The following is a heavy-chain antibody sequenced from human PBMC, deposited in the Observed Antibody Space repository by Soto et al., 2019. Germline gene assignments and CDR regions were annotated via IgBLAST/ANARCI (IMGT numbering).Heavy chain of an antibody. D-gene: IGHD3-10*01. J-gene: IGHJ6*02. CDR2: ISSSGSTI. V-gene: IGHV3-11*01. Sequence: GGSLRLSCAASGFTFSDYYMSWIRQAPGKGLEWVSYISSSGSTIYYADSVKGRFTISRDNAKNSLYLQMNSLRAEDTAVYYCARAERGGKKELWFGELFYYYYGMDVWGQGTTVTVSS. CDR3: ARAERGGKKELWFGELFYYYYGMDV. CDR1: GFTFSDYY.